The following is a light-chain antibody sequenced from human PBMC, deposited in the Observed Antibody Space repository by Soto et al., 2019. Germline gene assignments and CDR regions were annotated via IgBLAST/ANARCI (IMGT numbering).Light chain of an antibody. CDR2: LNSDGSH. J-gene: IGLJ3*02. CDR3: QTWGTGIDWV. CDR1: SGHSSYA. V-gene: IGLV4-69*01. Sequence: QLVLTQSPSASASLGASVKLTCTLSSGHSSYAIAWHQQQPEKGPRYLMKLNSDGSHSKGDGIPDRFSGSSSGAERYLTISSRQSEDEGDYYCQTWGTGIDWVFGVGTKLTVL.